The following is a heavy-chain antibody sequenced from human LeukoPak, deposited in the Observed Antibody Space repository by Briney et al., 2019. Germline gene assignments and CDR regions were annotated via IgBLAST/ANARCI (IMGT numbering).Heavy chain of an antibody. CDR3: ARVDYGDSLDY. Sequence: SETLSLTCTVSGGSISSGGYYWSWIRQHPGKGLEWIGYIYYSGSTNYNPSLKSRVTISVDTSKNQFSLKLSSVTAADTAVYYCARVDYGDSLDYWGQGTLVTVSS. D-gene: IGHD4-17*01. V-gene: IGHV4-61*08. J-gene: IGHJ4*02. CDR2: IYYSGST. CDR1: GGSISSGGYY.